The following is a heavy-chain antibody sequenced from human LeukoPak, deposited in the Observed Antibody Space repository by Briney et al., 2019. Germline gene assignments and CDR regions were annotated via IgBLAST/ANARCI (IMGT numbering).Heavy chain of an antibody. Sequence: GGSLRLSCVVSGFTFSSYSINWVRQAPGKGLEWVSSISSSSIYIYYADSVKGRFTISRDNAKNSLYLQMNSLRAEDTAVYYCARGAAVAGSFDYWGQGTLVTVSS. CDR2: ISSSSIYI. CDR3: ARGAAVAGSFDY. J-gene: IGHJ4*02. CDR1: GFTFSSYS. D-gene: IGHD6-19*01. V-gene: IGHV3-21*01.